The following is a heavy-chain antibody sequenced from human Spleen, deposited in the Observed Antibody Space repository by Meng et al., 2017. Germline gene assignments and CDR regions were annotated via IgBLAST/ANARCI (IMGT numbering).Heavy chain of an antibody. Sequence: QVQLQESGPGLVKPSETLSLTCAVSGGSISSDTWWSWVRQPPGKGLEWIGEIYHTGSTNYNPSLKSRVTMSVDKSNNQFSLKLSSVTASDTAVYYCVRSRAWVRTGFDPWGQGTLVTVSS. CDR2: IYHTGST. CDR1: GGSISSDTW. CDR3: VRSRAWVRTGFDP. D-gene: IGHD1/OR15-1a*01. V-gene: IGHV4-4*02. J-gene: IGHJ5*02.